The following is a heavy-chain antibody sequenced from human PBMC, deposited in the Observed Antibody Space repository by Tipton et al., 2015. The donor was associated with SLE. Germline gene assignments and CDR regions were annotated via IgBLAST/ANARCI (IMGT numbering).Heavy chain of an antibody. Sequence: GSLRLSCAASGFTFSSYWMSWVRQAPGKGLEWVANIKQDGSEKYYADSVKGRFTISRDNAKNSLYLQMNSLRAEDTAVYYCARGFRPRDAFDIWGQGTMVTVSS. CDR1: GFTFSSYW. J-gene: IGHJ3*02. CDR3: ARGFRPRDAFDI. CDR2: IKQDGSEK. V-gene: IGHV3-7*01.